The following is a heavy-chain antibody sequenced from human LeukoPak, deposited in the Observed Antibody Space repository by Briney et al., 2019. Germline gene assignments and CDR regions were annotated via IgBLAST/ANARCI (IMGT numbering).Heavy chain of an antibody. D-gene: IGHD6-19*01. Sequence: PSETLSLTCAVYGGSFSGYYWSWIRQPPGKGLEWIGEINHSGSTNYNPSLKSRVSISVDTSKNQFSLKLSSVTAADTAVYYCAKDVGSAWYLSYWGQGTLVTVSS. CDR1: GGSFSGYY. V-gene: IGHV4-34*01. CDR3: AKDVGSAWYLSY. J-gene: IGHJ4*02. CDR2: INHSGST.